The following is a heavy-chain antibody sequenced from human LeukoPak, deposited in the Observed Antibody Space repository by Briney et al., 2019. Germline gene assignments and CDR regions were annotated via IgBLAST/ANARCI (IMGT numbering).Heavy chain of an antibody. CDR2: ISYDGSNK. CDR3: AKDYSGYYFDY. D-gene: IGHD1-26*01. Sequence: GRSLRLPCAASGFTFSSYGMHWVRQAPGKGLEWVAVISYDGSNKYYADSVKGRFTISRDNSKNTLYLQMNSLRAEDTAVYYCAKDYSGYYFDYWGQGTLVTVSS. J-gene: IGHJ4*02. V-gene: IGHV3-30*18. CDR1: GFTFSSYG.